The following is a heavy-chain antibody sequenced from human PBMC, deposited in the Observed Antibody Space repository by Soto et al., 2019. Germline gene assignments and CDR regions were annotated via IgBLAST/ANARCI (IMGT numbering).Heavy chain of an antibody. CDR1: CGSISSGGYY. D-gene: IGHD6-6*01. Sequence: PSDTLSLTFTVSCGSISSGGYYWIFIRQHPGKGLEWIGYIYYSGSTYYNPSLKSRVTISVDTSKNQFSLKLSSVTAADTAVYYCARAARTNFDYWGQGTLVTVSS. CDR2: IYYSGST. J-gene: IGHJ4*02. CDR3: ARAARTNFDY. V-gene: IGHV4-31*03.